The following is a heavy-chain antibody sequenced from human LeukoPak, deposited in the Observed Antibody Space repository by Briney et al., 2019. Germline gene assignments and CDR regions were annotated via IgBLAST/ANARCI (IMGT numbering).Heavy chain of an antibody. V-gene: IGHV1-2*02. Sequence: ASLKVSCKASGYTFTGYYIHWVRQAPGQGLEWMGWIDSDSGATNYPQKFQGRVTMTRDTSITTAYMELRRLRSDDTAVYYCARGPFRNVETAMAASRFDPWGQGTLVTVS. CDR1: GYTFTGYY. J-gene: IGHJ5*02. CDR3: ARGPFRNVETAMAASRFDP. D-gene: IGHD5-18*01. CDR2: IDSDSGAT.